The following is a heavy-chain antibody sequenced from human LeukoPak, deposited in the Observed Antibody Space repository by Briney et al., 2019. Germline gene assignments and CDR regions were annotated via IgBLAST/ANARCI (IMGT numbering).Heavy chain of an antibody. V-gene: IGHV4-59*01. J-gene: IGHJ5*02. D-gene: IGHD3-16*02. Sequence: PSETLSLTCTVSGSSISSYYWSWIRQPPGKGLEWIGYIYYSGSTNYNPSLKSRVTISVDTSKNQFSLKLSSVTAADTAVYYCARGGVGYDYVWGSYLNWFDPWGQGTLVTVSS. CDR3: ARGGVGYDYVWGSYLNWFDP. CDR1: GSSISSYY. CDR2: IYYSGST.